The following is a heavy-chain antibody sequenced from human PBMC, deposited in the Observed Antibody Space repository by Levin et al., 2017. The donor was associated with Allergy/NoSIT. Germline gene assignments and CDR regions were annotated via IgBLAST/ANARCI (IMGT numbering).Heavy chain of an antibody. Sequence: PGGSLRLSCAASGFTFSSYAMHWVRQAPGKGLEWVAVISYDGSNKYYADSVKGRFTISRDNSKNTLYLQMNSLRAEDTAVYYCARIRGGYGSGSYYPIWGQGTLVTVSS. D-gene: IGHD3-10*01. CDR1: GFTFSSYA. CDR3: ARIRGGYGSGSYYPI. V-gene: IGHV3-30-3*01. J-gene: IGHJ4*02. CDR2: ISYDGSNK.